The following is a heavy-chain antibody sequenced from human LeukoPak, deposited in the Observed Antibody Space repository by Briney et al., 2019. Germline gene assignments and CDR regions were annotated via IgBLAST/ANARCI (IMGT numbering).Heavy chain of an antibody. CDR3: ARVRVIGYCSSTSCPTPGNWFDP. CDR1: GYTLTELS. D-gene: IGHD2-2*01. Sequence: GASVKVSCKVSGYTLTELSMHWVRQAPGKGLGWMGGFDPEDGETIYAQKFQGRVTMTEDTSTDTAYMELSSLRSEDTAVYYCARVRVIGYCSSTSCPTPGNWFDPWGQGTLVTVSS. J-gene: IGHJ5*02. V-gene: IGHV1-24*01. CDR2: FDPEDGET.